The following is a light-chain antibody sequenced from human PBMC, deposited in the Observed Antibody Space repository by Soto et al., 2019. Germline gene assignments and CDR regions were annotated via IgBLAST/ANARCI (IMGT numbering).Light chain of an antibody. CDR1: SSDVGSYNL. Sequence: QSALTQPASVSGSPGQSITISCTGTSSDVGSYNLVSWYQQHPGKAPKLMIYVGSKRPSGVSNRFSGSKSGNTASLTISGLQAEDEADYYCCSYAGSSTFAVFGGGTKLTVL. CDR3: CSYAGSSTFAV. CDR2: VGS. J-gene: IGLJ2*01. V-gene: IGLV2-23*03.